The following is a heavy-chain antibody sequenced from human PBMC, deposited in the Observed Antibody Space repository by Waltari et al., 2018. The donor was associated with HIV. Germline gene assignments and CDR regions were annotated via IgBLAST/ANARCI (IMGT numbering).Heavy chain of an antibody. Sequence: EVHLVASGGGLIQPGGSLRLSCAVSGFSVSSIYMSWVRQAPGKGLEWVSVFYNDGRTYYADSVKGRFTISRDNSKNMLYLQMNSLRGEDTAVYYCARGATSGVSAPDYWGRGTLVTVSS. CDR2: FYNDGRT. D-gene: IGHD6-25*01. CDR3: ARGATSGVSAPDY. V-gene: IGHV3-53*01. J-gene: IGHJ4*02. CDR1: GFSVSSIY.